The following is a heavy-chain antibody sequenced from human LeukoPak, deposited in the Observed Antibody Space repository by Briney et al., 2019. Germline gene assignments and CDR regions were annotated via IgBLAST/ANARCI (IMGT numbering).Heavy chain of an antibody. J-gene: IGHJ4*02. CDR2: ISGSGGST. V-gene: IGHV3-23*01. CDR1: GFTFNSYA. Sequence: PGGSLRLSCAASGFTFNSYAMNWVRQAPGKGLEWVSAISGSGGSTYYADSVKGRFTISRDNSKNTLYLQMNSLRAGDTAVYYCAKDSMVRGHTYFDYWGQGTLVTVSS. D-gene: IGHD3-10*01. CDR3: AKDSMVRGHTYFDY.